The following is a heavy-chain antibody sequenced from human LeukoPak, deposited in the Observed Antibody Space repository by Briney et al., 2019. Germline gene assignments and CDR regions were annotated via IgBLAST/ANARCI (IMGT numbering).Heavy chain of an antibody. CDR2: IKGKTDGGTT. D-gene: IGHD2-15*01. CDR1: GFTFSNAW. V-gene: IGHV3-15*01. CDR3: TTDLGYCSGGSCYPTTGYYYYYMDV. J-gene: IGHJ6*03. Sequence: PGGSLRLSCAASGFTFSNAWMSWVRQAPGKGLEWVGRIKGKTDGGTTDYAAPVKGRFTISRDDSKNTLYLQMNSLKTEDTAVYYCTTDLGYCSGGSCYPTTGYYYYYMDVWGKGTTVTVSS.